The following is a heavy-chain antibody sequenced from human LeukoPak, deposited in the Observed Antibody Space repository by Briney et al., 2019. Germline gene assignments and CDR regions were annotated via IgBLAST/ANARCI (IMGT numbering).Heavy chain of an antibody. CDR2: INPNSGGT. V-gene: IGHV1-2*02. J-gene: IGHJ5*02. Sequence: ASVKVSCKASGYTFTGYYMHWVRQAPGQGLEWMGWINPNSGGTNYAQKFQGRVTMTRDTSISTAYMELSRLRSDDTAVYYCARVYSRRGSSPNWFDPWGQGTLVTVSS. CDR1: GYTFTGYY. D-gene: IGHD6-13*01. CDR3: ARVYSRRGSSPNWFDP.